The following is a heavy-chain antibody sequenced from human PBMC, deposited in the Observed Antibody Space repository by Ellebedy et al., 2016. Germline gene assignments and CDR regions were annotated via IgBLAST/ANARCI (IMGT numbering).Heavy chain of an antibody. D-gene: IGHD3-10*01. CDR1: GFTFSSYW. CDR3: ATDLHPFTRGWGY. V-gene: IGHV3-7*01. CDR2: IKEDGSNK. J-gene: IGHJ4*02. Sequence: GGSLRLSCVASGFTFSSYWMGWVRQAPGKGLEWVASIKEDGSNKHYVDSVKGRFTISRDNAKNSLYLQMNGLRVEDTAIYYCATDLHPFTRGWGYWGQGTLVTVSS.